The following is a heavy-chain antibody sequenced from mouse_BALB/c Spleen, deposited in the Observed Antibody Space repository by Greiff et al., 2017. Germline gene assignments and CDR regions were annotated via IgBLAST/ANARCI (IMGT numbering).Heavy chain of an antibody. CDR2: IDPANGNT. J-gene: IGHJ4*01. CDR1: GFNIKDTY. Sequence: VQLKQSGAELVKPGASVKLSCTASGFNIKDTYMHWVKQRPEQGLEWIGRIDPANGNTKYDPKFQGKATITADTSSNTAYLQLSSLTSEDTAVYYCASSDEDYYAMDYWGQGTSVTVSS. D-gene: IGHD3-1*01. CDR3: ASSDEDYYAMDY. V-gene: IGHV14-3*02.